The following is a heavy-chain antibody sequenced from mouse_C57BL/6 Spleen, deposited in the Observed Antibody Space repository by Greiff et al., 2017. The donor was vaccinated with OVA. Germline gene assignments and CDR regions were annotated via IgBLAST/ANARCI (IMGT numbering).Heavy chain of an antibody. CDR3: ARHSRGDY. J-gene: IGHJ2*01. D-gene: IGHD6-1*01. V-gene: IGHV1-59*01. CDR2: IDPSDSYT. CDR1: GYTFTSYW. Sequence: QVQLQQPGAELVRPGTSVKLSCKASGYTFTSYWMHWVKQRPGQGLEWIGVIDPSDSYTNYNQKFKGKATLTVDTSSSTAYMQLSSLTSEDSAVYYCARHSRGDYWGQGTTLTVSS.